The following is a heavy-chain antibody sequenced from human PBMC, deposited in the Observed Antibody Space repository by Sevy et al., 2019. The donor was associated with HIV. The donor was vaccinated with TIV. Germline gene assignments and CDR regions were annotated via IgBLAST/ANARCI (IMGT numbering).Heavy chain of an antibody. D-gene: IGHD3-10*01. Sequence: GGSLRLSCAASGFTFSSYAMSWVRQAPGKGLEWVSVIYSGGSTYYADSVKGRFTISRDNSKNTLYLQMNSLRAEDTAVYYCARGGYYGSGTGAFDIWGQGTMVTVSS. CDR1: GFTFSSYA. CDR3: ARGGYYGSGTGAFDI. V-gene: IGHV3-53*01. CDR2: IYSGGST. J-gene: IGHJ3*02.